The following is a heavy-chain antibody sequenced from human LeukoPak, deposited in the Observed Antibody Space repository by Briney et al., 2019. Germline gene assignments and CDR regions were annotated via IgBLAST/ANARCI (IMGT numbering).Heavy chain of an antibody. V-gene: IGHV3-74*01. CDR1: GYNFSPFW. CDR2: INADGSTI. D-gene: IGHD3-10*01. CDR3: ARDRGNPDSFSI. J-gene: IGHJ3*02. Sequence: GGSLRLSCAASGYNFSPFWMHWVRQAPGKGLVWVSHINADGSTIVYADSVKGRFTISRDNAMNTLFLQMDSLRAEDTAVYYCARDRGNPDSFSIWGQGTVVTVSS.